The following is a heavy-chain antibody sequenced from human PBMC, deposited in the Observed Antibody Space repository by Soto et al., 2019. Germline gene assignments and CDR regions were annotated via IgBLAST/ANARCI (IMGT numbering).Heavy chain of an antibody. Sequence: SETLSLTCTVSGGSISSYYWSWIRQPPGKGLEWIGYIYYSGSTNYNPSLKSRVTISVDTSKNQFSLKLSSVTAADTAVYYCARDSDTAMVKDYYYGMDVWGQGTTVTVSS. J-gene: IGHJ6*02. CDR2: IYYSGST. D-gene: IGHD5-18*01. V-gene: IGHV4-59*01. CDR1: GGSISSYY. CDR3: ARDSDTAMVKDYYYGMDV.